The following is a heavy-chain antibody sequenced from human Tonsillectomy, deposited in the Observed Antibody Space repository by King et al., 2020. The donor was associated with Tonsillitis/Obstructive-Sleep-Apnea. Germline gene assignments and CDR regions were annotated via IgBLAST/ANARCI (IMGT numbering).Heavy chain of an antibody. J-gene: IGHJ3*02. CDR1: GYTFTSYG. D-gene: IGHD3-3*01. CDR2: ISGYNDNT. CDR3: ARDVRYYDFWSGYYGEAFDI. Sequence: QLVQSGAEVKKPGASVKVYCKASGYTFTSYGISWVRQAPGQGLEWMGWISGYNDNTNYAQKLQGRVTMTTDTATSTAYMELTSLRSDDTAVYYCARDVRYYDFWSGYYGEAFDIWGQGTMVTVSS. V-gene: IGHV1-18*04.